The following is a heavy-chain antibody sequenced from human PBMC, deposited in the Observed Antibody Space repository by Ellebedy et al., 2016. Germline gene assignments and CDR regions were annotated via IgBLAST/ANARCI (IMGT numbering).Heavy chain of an antibody. CDR3: ARDGYSGAALDI. D-gene: IGHD5-24*01. J-gene: IGHJ3*02. V-gene: IGHV1-2*02. CDR1: GHTFTGYY. Sequence: ASVKVSCXASGHTFTGYYMHWVRQAPGQGLEWMGWIYPNSGGTKYAQKFQGRVTMTRDTSISTAYMELSRLRSDDTAVYYCARDGYSGAALDIWGRGTIVTVSS. CDR2: IYPNSGGT.